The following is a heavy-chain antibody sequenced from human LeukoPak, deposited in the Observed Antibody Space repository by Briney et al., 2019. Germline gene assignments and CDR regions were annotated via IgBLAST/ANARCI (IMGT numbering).Heavy chain of an antibody. Sequence: GASVKVSCKASGGTFSSYAISWVRQAPGQGLEWMGGIIPIFGTANYAQKFQGRATITADESTSTAYMELSSLRSEDTAVYYCARLGLEVGGPNWFDPWGQGTLVTVSS. V-gene: IGHV1-69*01. CDR3: ARLGLEVGGPNWFDP. D-gene: IGHD1-1*01. CDR2: IIPIFGTA. J-gene: IGHJ5*02. CDR1: GGTFSSYA.